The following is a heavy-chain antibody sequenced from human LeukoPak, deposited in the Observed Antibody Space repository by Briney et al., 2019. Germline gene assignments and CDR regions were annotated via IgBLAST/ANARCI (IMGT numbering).Heavy chain of an antibody. J-gene: IGHJ4*02. CDR2: INPNSGGT. D-gene: IGHD3-10*01. CDR3: ARAYGSGSSYHPDY. CDR1: GYTFTAYY. Sequence: GSVKVSCKASGYTFTAYYMHWVRQAPGQGLEWMGWINPNSGGTNSSQKIQDRVTLTRDTSISTAYMELGSLRSDDTAIYYCARAYGSGSSYHPDYWGQGTLVTVSS. V-gene: IGHV1-2*02.